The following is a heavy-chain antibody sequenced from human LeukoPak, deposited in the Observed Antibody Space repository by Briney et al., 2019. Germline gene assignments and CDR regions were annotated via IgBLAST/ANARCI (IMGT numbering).Heavy chain of an antibody. D-gene: IGHD2-15*01. CDR3: ARHQIVVVVAATPAAFDI. CDR1: GYXFTSYW. Sequence: GESLKISCNGSGYXFTSYWICWVRQMPGKGLEWMGIIYPGDSDTRYSPSFQGQVTISADKSISTAYLQWSSLKASDTAMYYCARHQIVVVVAATPAAFDIWGQGTMVTVSS. V-gene: IGHV5-51*01. J-gene: IGHJ3*02. CDR2: IYPGDSDT.